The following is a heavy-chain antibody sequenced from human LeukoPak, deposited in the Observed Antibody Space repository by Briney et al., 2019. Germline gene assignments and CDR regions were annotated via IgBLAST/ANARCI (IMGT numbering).Heavy chain of an antibody. CDR3: ASRDCSSTSCYVADYYYGMDV. V-gene: IGHV1-18*01. Sequence: ASVKVSRKASGYTFTSYGISWVRPAPGQGLEWMGWISAYNGNTNYAQKLQGRVTMTTDTSTSTAYMELRSLRSDDTAVYYCASRDCSSTSCYVADYYYGMDVWGQGTTVTVSS. J-gene: IGHJ6*02. CDR2: ISAYNGNT. CDR1: GYTFTSYG. D-gene: IGHD2-2*01.